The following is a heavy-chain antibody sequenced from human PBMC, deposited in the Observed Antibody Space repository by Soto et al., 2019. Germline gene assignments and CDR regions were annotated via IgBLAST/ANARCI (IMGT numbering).Heavy chain of an antibody. Sequence: QVQLVQSGAEVKNPGSSVKVSCKTSGGTFNSYLIDWVRQAPGQGLEWMGGIIPAFGTAKYAKKFQGRVTITADKSTTTAYMELRTVTSEDTAVYYCARGLDQPPVGLYFDTWGQGTLVTVSS. CDR2: IIPAFGTA. D-gene: IGHD2-2*01. J-gene: IGHJ4*02. V-gene: IGHV1-69*06. CDR3: ARGLDQPPVGLYFDT. CDR1: GGTFNSYL.